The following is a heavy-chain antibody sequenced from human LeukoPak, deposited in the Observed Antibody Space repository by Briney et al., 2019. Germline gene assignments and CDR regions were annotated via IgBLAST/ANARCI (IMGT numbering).Heavy chain of an antibody. V-gene: IGHV4-4*02. Sequence: PRGSLRLSCAASGFTFSSYAMSWVRQAPGKGLEWIGEIYHSGSTNYNPSLKSRVTISVDKSKNQFSLKLSSVTAADTAVYYCARYDILTLWGYWGQGTLVTVSS. J-gene: IGHJ4*02. CDR2: IYHSGST. CDR3: ARYDILTLWGY. D-gene: IGHD3-9*01. CDR1: GFTFSSYAM.